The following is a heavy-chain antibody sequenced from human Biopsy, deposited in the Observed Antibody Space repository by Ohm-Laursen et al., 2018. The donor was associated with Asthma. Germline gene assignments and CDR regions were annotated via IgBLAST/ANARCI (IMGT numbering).Heavy chain of an antibody. J-gene: IGHJ4*02. CDR3: ARRRGYSGHDNDY. D-gene: IGHD5-12*01. V-gene: IGHV3-30*03. CDR2: ISYDGNHK. Sequence: SLRLSCAASGFMFRSFGMHWVRQAPGKGLEWVAVISYDGNHKFYEDSVKGRFTISRDNSKNTLYLQMNSLRTEDTAVYYCARRRGYSGHDNDYWGQGTLVTVSS. CDR1: GFMFRSFG.